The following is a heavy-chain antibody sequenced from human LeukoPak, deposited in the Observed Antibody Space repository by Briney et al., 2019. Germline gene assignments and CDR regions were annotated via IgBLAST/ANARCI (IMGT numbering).Heavy chain of an antibody. J-gene: IGHJ4*02. D-gene: IGHD6-13*01. CDR1: GGSFSGYY. Sequence: PSETLSLTCAVYGGSFSGYYWSWIRQPPGKGLEWIGEINHSGSTNYNPSLKSRVTISVDTSKNQFSLKLSSVTAADTAVYYCARDGSRWQQLVLDYWGQGTLVTVSS. V-gene: IGHV4-34*01. CDR2: INHSGST. CDR3: ARDGSRWQQLVLDY.